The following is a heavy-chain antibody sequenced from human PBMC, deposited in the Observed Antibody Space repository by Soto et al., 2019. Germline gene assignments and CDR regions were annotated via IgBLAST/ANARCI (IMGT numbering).Heavy chain of an antibody. V-gene: IGHV4-34*12. CDR3: ARVFCSSTSCHSYFDY. Sequence: SETLSLTCGVYGGYFIGYYGSWLRQPPGKGLEWIGEIIHGGNTNYNPSLKSRVTISLDTSKNQFSLKLSSVTAADTAVYHCARVFCSSTSCHSYFDYWGQGTQVT. D-gene: IGHD2-2*01. CDR2: IIHGGNT. CDR1: GGYFIGYY. J-gene: IGHJ4*02.